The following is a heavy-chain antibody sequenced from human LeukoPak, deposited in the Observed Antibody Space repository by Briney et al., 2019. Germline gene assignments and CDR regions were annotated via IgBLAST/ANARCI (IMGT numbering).Heavy chain of an antibody. V-gene: IGHV1-46*01. J-gene: IGHJ2*01. CDR3: ARDRKVAAAGTRYFDL. Sequence: ASVKVSLKASGATFTSYYMHWVRQAPGQGLEWMGIINPSGGSTSYAKNFQGRVTMTRDTSTSTVYMELGSLRSEDTAVYYCARDRKVAAAGTRYFDLWGRGTLVTVSS. D-gene: IGHD6-13*01. CDR2: INPSGGST. CDR1: GATFTSYY.